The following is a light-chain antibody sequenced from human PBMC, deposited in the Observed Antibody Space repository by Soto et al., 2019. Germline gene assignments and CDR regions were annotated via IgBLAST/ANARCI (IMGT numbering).Light chain of an antibody. CDR2: GAS. Sequence: ESVLTQSPGSLSLSPGERATLSCRASQSVNSSYLAWYQQKPGQAPRLLIYGASSRATGIPDRFSGSGSGTDFTLTISRLEPEDFAVYYCQQYGSSQYTFGPGTKLEIK. CDR1: QSVNSSY. J-gene: IGKJ2*01. CDR3: QQYGSSQYT. V-gene: IGKV3-20*01.